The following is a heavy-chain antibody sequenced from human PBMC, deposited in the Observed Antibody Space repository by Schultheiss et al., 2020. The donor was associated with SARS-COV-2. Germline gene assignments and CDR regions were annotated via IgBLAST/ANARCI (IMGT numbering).Heavy chain of an antibody. Sequence: SQTLSLTCAVYGGSFSGYYWSWIRQPPGKGLEWIGSIYYSGSTYYNPSLKSRVTISVDTSKNQFSLKLSSVTAADTAVYYCARVGSSWYVWFDPWGQGTLVTVSS. D-gene: IGHD6-13*01. CDR3: ARVGSSWYVWFDP. J-gene: IGHJ5*02. CDR2: IYYSGST. V-gene: IGHV4-34*01. CDR1: GGSFSGYY.